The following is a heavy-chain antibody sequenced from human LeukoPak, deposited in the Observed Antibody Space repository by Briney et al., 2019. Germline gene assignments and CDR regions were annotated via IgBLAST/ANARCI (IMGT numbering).Heavy chain of an antibody. D-gene: IGHD6-13*01. CDR3: ARRLAAAGTFWFDP. Sequence: SETLSLTCAVYGGSFSGYYWSWIRQPPGKGLEWIGYIYYSGSTNYNPSLKSRVTISVDTSKNQFSLKLSSVTAADTAVYYCARRLAAAGTFWFDPWGQGTLVTVSS. CDR2: IYYSGST. V-gene: IGHV4-59*08. CDR1: GGSFSGYY. J-gene: IGHJ5*02.